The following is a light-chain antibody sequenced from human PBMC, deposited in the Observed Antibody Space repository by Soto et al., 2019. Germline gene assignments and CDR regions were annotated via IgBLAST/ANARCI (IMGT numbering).Light chain of an antibody. CDR2: DAS. CDR1: QSVSSS. CDR3: QQRSSWPLT. J-gene: IGKJ4*01. V-gene: IGKV3-11*01. Sequence: EIVLTQSPATLSLSPGETATLFCRASQSVSSSLAWYQQKPGQTPRLLIYDASNRATGIPARFSGSGSGTDFTLTVSSLEPEDFAVYYCQQRSSWPLTFGGGTKVEIK.